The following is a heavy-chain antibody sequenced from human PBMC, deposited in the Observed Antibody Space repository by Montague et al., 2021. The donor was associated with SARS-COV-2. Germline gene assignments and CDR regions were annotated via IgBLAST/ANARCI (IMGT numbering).Heavy chain of an antibody. Sequence: SETLSLTCSVSGDSFTTYYWSWIRQSPGRGLEWIGHIYYTGTTKYDPSLKSRVTISVDTSRRQFSLKLKSVTAADTAVYYCARAQYTCLIVNCLNYFDYWGQGALVTVSS. J-gene: IGHJ4*02. CDR2: IYYTGTT. CDR3: ARAQYTCLIVNCLNYFDY. CDR1: GDSFTTYY. V-gene: IGHV4-59*01. D-gene: IGHD1-1*01.